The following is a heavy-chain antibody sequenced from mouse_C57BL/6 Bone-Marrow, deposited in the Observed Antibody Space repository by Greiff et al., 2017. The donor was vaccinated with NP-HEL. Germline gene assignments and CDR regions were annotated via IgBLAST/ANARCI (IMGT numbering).Heavy chain of an antibody. D-gene: IGHD2-4*01. CDR3: ASYYDYQAWFAY. CDR1: EYEFPSHD. J-gene: IGHJ3*01. CDR2: INSDGGST. V-gene: IGHV5-2*01. Sequence: EVQVVESGGGLVQPGESLKLSCESNEYEFPSHDMSWVRKTPEKRLELVAAINSDGGSTYYPDTMERRFIISRDNTKKTLYLQMSSLRSEDTALYYCASYYDYQAWFAYWGQGTLVTVSA.